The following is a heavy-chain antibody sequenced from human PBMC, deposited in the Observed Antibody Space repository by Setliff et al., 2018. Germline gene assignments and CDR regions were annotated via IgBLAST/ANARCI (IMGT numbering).Heavy chain of an antibody. D-gene: IGHD1-26*01. V-gene: IGHV3-74*01. CDR1: GFTFNTYW. J-gene: IGHJ3*02. Sequence: SLRLSCAASGFTFNTYWMHWVRQTPGKGLVWVSRINGDGRSTNYADSVKGRFTISRDNAKNTLYLQMNSLRAEDTAVYFCAREWQVGSGWVDTVDIWGQGTMVTVSS. CDR3: AREWQVGSGWVDTVDI. CDR2: INGDGRST.